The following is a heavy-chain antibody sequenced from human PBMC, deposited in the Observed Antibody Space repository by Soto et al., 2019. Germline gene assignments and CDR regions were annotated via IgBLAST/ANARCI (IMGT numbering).Heavy chain of an antibody. CDR3: AHRVLCTVFGLVTTTAIYFDF. CDR1: GFSLTTSGVG. J-gene: IGHJ4*02. CDR2: IYWDDDK. Sequence: QITLNESGPPVVRPTETLTLTCRFSGFSLTTSGVGVGWVRQSPGKAPEWLALIYWDDDKRYSESLKSRLTITKDTSKNQVVLTVANLDPTDTATYYCAHRVLCTVFGLVTTTAIYFDFWGQGTPVAVSS. V-gene: IGHV2-5*02. D-gene: IGHD3-3*01.